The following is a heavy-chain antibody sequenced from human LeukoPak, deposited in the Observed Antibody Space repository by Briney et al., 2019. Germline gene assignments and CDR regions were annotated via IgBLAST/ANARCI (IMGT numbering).Heavy chain of an antibody. V-gene: IGHV3-23*01. J-gene: IGHJ4*02. CDR3: AMDRGY. Sequence: GGSLRLSRAASGFTFSTYAMTWVRQAPGKGLEWVSAISGSGGNTYYADSVKGRFTISRDNSKNTVFLQMKSLRAEDTALYYCAMDRGYWGQGTLVTVSS. CDR2: ISGSGGNT. CDR1: GFTFSTYA. D-gene: IGHD1-26*01.